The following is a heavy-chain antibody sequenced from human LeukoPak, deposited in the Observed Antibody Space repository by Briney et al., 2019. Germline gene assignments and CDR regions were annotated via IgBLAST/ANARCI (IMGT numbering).Heavy chain of an antibody. D-gene: IGHD6-6*01. CDR2: ISWDGGST. CDR1: GFTFDDYT. V-gene: IGHV3-43*01. Sequence: GGSLRLSCAASGFTFDDYTMHWVRQALGKGLEWVSLISWDGGSTYYADSVKGRFTISRDNSKNSLYLQMNSLRTEDTALYYCAKDMGYSSSCFDYWGQGTLVTVSS. CDR3: AKDMGYSSSCFDY. J-gene: IGHJ4*02.